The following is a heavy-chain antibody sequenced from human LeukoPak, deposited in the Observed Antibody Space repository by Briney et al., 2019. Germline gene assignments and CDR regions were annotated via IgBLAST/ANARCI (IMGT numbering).Heavy chain of an antibody. Sequence: SGGSLRLSCAASGFTFSSYGMSWVRQAPGKGLEWVSGISGSGGSTYYADSVKGRFTISRDNSKNTLYLQMNSLKTEDTAVYYCVTDSITTVVVGPPDYWGQGTLATVSS. CDR3: VTDSITTVVVGPPDY. CDR2: ISGSGGST. J-gene: IGHJ4*02. D-gene: IGHD3-10*01. V-gene: IGHV3-23*01. CDR1: GFTFSSYG.